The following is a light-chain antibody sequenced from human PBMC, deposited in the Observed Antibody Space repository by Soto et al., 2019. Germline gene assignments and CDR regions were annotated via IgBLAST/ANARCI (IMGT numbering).Light chain of an antibody. CDR1: QSVSNN. CDR2: GAS. V-gene: IGKV3-15*01. CDR3: QQYNNWWT. Sequence: IVMTQSPATLSLSPGERATLSCRASQSVSNNLAWYQKKPGQAPRLLIYGASTRATGIPARFSGSGSGTEFTLTISSLQSEDFAFYYCQQYNNWWTFGQGTRVDIK. J-gene: IGKJ1*01.